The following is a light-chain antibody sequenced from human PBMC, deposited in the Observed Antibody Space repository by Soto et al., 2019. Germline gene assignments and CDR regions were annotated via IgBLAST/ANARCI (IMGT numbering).Light chain of an antibody. CDR3: QQHTDWAPIT. J-gene: IGKJ5*01. CDR1: QSIGSN. Sequence: EIVMTQSPATLSVSPGERSTLSCRASQSIGSNLAWYQQKPGQPPRLXXYGASTRAAGVPARFSGSGSGTEFILTISSLQSEDVAAYYCQQHTDWAPITFGQGTRLEIK. CDR2: GAS. V-gene: IGKV3-15*01.